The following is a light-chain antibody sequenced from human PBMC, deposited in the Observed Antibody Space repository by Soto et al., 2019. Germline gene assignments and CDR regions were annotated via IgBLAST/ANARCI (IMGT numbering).Light chain of an antibody. V-gene: IGLV2-8*01. J-gene: IGLJ1*01. CDR3: SSYAGSNNYV. Sequence: HSVLTRTASASESPGQSGAMSGTGTGIDVGGYKYVSWYQQYPGKAPKLMIYAVNKRPSGVPDRFSGSKSGNTASLTVSGLQAEDEADYYCSSYAGSNNYVFGTGTKVTVL. CDR1: GIDVGGYKY. CDR2: AVN.